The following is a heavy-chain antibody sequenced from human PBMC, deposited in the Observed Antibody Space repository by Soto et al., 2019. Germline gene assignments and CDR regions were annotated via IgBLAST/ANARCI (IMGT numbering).Heavy chain of an antibody. V-gene: IGHV2-70*01. CDR3: ARIPGIAARLAYDYYYGMDV. J-gene: IGHJ6*02. D-gene: IGHD6-6*01. Sequence: PTLVNPTQTLTLTCTFSGFSLSTSGMCVSWIRQPPGKALEWLALIDWDDDKYYSTSLKTRLTISKDTSKNQVVLTMTNMDPVDTATYYCARIPGIAARLAYDYYYGMDVWGQGTTVTVSS. CDR1: GFSLSTSGMC. CDR2: IDWDDDK.